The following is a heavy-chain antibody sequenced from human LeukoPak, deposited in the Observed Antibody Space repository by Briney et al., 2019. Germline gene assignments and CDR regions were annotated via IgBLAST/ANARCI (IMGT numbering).Heavy chain of an antibody. J-gene: IGHJ3*02. CDR1: GGSVSSSSYY. D-gene: IGHD4-23*01. Sequence: PSETLSLTCTVSGGSVSSSSYYWSWIRQPPGKGLEWIGYIYHSGSINYNPSLKSPVTISVDTSKNQFSLKLSSVTAADTAVYYCARGPYGGNSDDAFDIWGQGTMVTVSS. CDR3: ARGPYGGNSDDAFDI. V-gene: IGHV4-61*01. CDR2: IYHSGSI.